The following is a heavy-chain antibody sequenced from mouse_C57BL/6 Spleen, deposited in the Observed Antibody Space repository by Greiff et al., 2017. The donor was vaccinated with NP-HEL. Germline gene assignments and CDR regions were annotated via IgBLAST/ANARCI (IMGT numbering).Heavy chain of an antibody. CDR1: GYTFTSYW. Sequence: QVQLQQPGAELVKPGASVKLSCKASGYTFTSYWMQWVKQRPGQGLEWIGEIDPSDSYTNYNQKFKGKATLTVDTASSTAYMQLSSLTSEDSAVYYCARSFYYSNYDYYAMDYWGQGTSVTVSS. D-gene: IGHD2-5*01. J-gene: IGHJ4*01. CDR3: ARSFYYSNYDYYAMDY. V-gene: IGHV1-50*01. CDR2: IDPSDSYT.